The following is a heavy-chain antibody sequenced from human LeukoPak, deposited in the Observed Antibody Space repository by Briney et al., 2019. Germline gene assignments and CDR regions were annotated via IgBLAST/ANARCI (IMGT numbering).Heavy chain of an antibody. D-gene: IGHD3-10*01. CDR2: INHSGST. Sequence: PSETLSLTCAVYGGSFSGYYWSWIRQPPGKGLEWIGEINHSGSTNYNPSLKSRVTISVDTSKNQFSLKLSSVTAADTAVYYCARERRITMVRGVIITGWFDRWRQGTLVTVSS. J-gene: IGHJ5*02. V-gene: IGHV4-34*01. CDR3: ARERRITMVRGVIITGWFDR. CDR1: GGSFSGYY.